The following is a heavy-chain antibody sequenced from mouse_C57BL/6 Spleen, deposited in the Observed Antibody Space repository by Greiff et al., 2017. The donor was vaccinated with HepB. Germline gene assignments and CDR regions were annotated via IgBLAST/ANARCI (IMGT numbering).Heavy chain of an antibody. D-gene: IGHD4-1*01. Sequence: VKLMESGPELVKPGASVKISCKASGYAFSSSWMNWVKQRPGKGLEWIGRIYPGDGDTNYNGKFKGKATLTADKSSSTAYMQLSSLTSEDSAVYFCARWAGTFYYFDYWGQGTTLTVSS. CDR1: GYAFSSSW. V-gene: IGHV1-82*01. CDR3: ARWAGTFYYFDY. CDR2: IYPGDGDT. J-gene: IGHJ2*01.